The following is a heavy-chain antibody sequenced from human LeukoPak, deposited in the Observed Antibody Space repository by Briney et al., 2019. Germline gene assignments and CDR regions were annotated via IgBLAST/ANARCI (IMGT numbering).Heavy chain of an antibody. Sequence: PSETLSLTCTVSGGSISSYYWSWIRQPPGKGLEWIGYIYYSGSTNYNPSLKSRVTISVDTSKNQFSLKLSSVTAADTAVYYCAGLISDILTGYPDYYFDYWGQGTLVTVSS. CDR3: AGLISDILTGYPDYYFDY. D-gene: IGHD3-9*01. CDR1: GGSISSYY. J-gene: IGHJ4*02. CDR2: IYYSGST. V-gene: IGHV4-59*01.